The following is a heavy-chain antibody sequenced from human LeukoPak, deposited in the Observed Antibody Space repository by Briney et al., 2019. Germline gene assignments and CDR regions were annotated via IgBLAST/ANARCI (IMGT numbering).Heavy chain of an antibody. CDR2: INHGGST. D-gene: IGHD6-6*01. V-gene: IGHV4-34*01. CDR3: ARGVAARYYYYYMDV. CDR1: GGSFSGYY. Sequence: SETLSLTCAVYGGSFSGYYWSWIRQPPGKGLEWIGEINHGGSTNYNPSLKSRVTISVDTSKNQFSLKLSSVTAADTAVYYCARGVAARYYYYYMDVWGKGTTVTVSS. J-gene: IGHJ6*03.